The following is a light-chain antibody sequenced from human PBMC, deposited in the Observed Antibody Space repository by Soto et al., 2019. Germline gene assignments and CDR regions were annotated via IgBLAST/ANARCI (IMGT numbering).Light chain of an antibody. Sequence: DIQVTQSPSTLSASVGDRVTITCRASQSISSWLAWYQQKPGKAPKLLICDASSLESGVPSRFSGSGSGTEFTLTISSLQPDDFATYYCQQYNSYSLYTFGQGTKVDIK. CDR2: DAS. V-gene: IGKV1-5*01. J-gene: IGKJ2*01. CDR1: QSISSW. CDR3: QQYNSYSLYT.